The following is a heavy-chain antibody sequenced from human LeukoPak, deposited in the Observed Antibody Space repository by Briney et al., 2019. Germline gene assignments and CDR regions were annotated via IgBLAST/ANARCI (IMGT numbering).Heavy chain of an antibody. CDR3: ARRRVVVTAYDY. CDR2: IYTSGST. Sequence: SETLSLTCTVSGGSISSYYWSWIRQPAGKGLEWIGHIYTSGSTNYNPSLKSRVTISVDTSKNQFSLKLSSVTAADTAVYYCARRRVVVTAYDYWGQGTLVTVSS. V-gene: IGHV4-4*07. D-gene: IGHD3-22*01. J-gene: IGHJ4*02. CDR1: GGSISSYY.